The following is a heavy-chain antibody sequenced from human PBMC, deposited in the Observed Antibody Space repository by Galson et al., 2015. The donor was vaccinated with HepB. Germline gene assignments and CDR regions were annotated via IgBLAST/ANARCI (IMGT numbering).Heavy chain of an antibody. CDR1: GFTFSDYY. J-gene: IGHJ4*02. CDR2: ISSSGSTI. V-gene: IGHV3-11*01. CDR3: ARGTYYDILTGYSSFDY. Sequence: SLRLSCAASGFTFSDYYMNWIRQAPGKGLEWVSYISSSGSTIYYADSVKGRFTISRDNAKNSLYLQMNSLRAEDTAVYYCARGTYYDILTGYSSFDYWGQGTLVTVSS. D-gene: IGHD3-9*01.